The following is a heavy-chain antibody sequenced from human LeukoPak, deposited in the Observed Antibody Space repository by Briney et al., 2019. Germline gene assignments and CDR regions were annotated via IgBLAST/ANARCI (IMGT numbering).Heavy chain of an antibody. CDR1: GGSISSSY. CDR3: ARAPLYSGGSGWSIYYFYAMDV. CDR2: IDNSGST. D-gene: IGHD6-19*01. V-gene: IGHV4-59*01. Sequence: KTSQTLSLTCTVSGGSISSSYWSWVRQPPGKGLEWIGYIDNSGSTNYNPSLKSRVTISLDTPKSQFSLKLSSVTAADTGVYYCARAPLYSGGSGWSIYYFYAMDVWGQGTTVTVSS. J-gene: IGHJ6*02.